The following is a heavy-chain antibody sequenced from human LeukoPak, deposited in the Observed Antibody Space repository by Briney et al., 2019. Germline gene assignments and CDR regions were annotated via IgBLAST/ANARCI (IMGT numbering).Heavy chain of an antibody. CDR1: GFTFNSHS. Sequence: GGALRLSCAASGFTFNSHSMTGVRQAPGRGRKGVSSLTSRTTYIYYPDSVKGRFTISRQNAKNSLYLQMNSLRAEDKAVYYCARGQQQLGRIMAVWGKGTTVTVSS. D-gene: IGHD6-13*01. J-gene: IGHJ6*04. CDR3: ARGQQQLGRIMAV. CDR2: LTSRTTYI. V-gene: IGHV3-21*01.